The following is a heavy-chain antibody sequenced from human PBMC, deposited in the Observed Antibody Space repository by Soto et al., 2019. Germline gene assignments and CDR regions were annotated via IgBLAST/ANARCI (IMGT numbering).Heavy chain of an antibody. J-gene: IGHJ4*02. Sequence: RESLKISCQGPGYRFTSSWIGSVRQMPGKGLEWLGNVYPSDSDVRYSPSFEGRVTISADNSINTAYLHLLNLKASDTAIYDCTKGSTSPFASWGQGILVTVSS. CDR1: GYRFTSSW. CDR3: TKGSTSPFAS. V-gene: IGHV5-51*01. CDR2: VYPSDSDV.